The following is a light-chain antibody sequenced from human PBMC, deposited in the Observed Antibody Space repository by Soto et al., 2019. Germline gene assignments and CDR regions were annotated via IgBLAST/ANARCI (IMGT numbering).Light chain of an antibody. CDR1: RWVLNSSNNKNY. J-gene: IGKJ5*01. CDR2: WAS. CDR3: QQYYSAPIS. Sequence: DIVVTEAPGGLPGSVGGSGGMECSSRRWVLNSSNNKNYLAWYQQKPGQPPKVLIYWASTRESGVPDRFSGSGSGTDFTLTVSSLQAEDVAVYYCQQYYSAPISFGQGTRLEIK. V-gene: IGKV4-1*01.